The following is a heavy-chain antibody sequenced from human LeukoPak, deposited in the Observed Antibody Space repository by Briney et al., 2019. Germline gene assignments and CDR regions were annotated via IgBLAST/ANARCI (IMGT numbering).Heavy chain of an antibody. V-gene: IGHV3-30*18. CDR3: AKDQDYDSSGALDY. CDR2: ISYDGSNK. Sequence: GGSLRLSCAASGFTFSSYGMHWVRQAPGKGLEWVAVISYDGSNKYYADSVKGRFTISRGNSKNTLYLQMNSLRAEDTAVYYCAKDQDYDSSGALDYWGQGTLVTVSS. D-gene: IGHD3-22*01. J-gene: IGHJ4*02. CDR1: GFTFSSYG.